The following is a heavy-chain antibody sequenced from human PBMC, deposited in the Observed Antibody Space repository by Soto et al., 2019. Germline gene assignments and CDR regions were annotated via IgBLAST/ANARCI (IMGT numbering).Heavy chain of an antibody. CDR1: GYSFSSYW. CDR2: IYPGDSDT. Sequence: GESLKISCKGSGYSFSSYWIGWVRQMPGKGLEWMGIIYPGDSDTRYSPSFQGQVTISADKSISTAYLQWSSLKASDTAMYYCARHPTYYDFWSGYKGYYYYYGMDVWGQGTTVPFSS. J-gene: IGHJ6*02. CDR3: ARHPTYYDFWSGYKGYYYYYGMDV. D-gene: IGHD3-3*01. V-gene: IGHV5-51*01.